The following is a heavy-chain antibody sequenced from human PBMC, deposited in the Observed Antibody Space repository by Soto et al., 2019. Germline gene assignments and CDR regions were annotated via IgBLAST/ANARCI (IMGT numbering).Heavy chain of an antibody. CDR1: GGTCVSYS. CDR2: ISSSSSYI. J-gene: IGHJ6*03. D-gene: IGHD2-15*01. V-gene: IGHV3-21*01. CDR3: APSGGYYYYMDV. Sequence: FLRHSCAASGGTCVSYSMSWVRQATGKGLEWVSSISSSSSYICYADSVKGRFTISRDNAKNSLYLQMNSLRAEDTAVYYCAPSGGYYYYMDVWGKGTTVTVSS.